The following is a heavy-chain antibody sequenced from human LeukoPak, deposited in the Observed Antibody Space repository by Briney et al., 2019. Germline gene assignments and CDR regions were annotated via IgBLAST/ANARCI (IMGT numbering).Heavy chain of an antibody. CDR1: GFTFSSYS. J-gene: IGHJ4*02. Sequence: PGGSLRLSCAASGFTFSSYSMNWVRQAPGKGLEWVSYISSSSSTIYYADSVKGRFTISRDNAKNSLYLQMNSLRAEDTAVYYCARAIWSGYYVFDYWGQGTLVTVSS. V-gene: IGHV3-48*01. CDR2: ISSSSSTI. CDR3: ARAIWSGYYVFDY. D-gene: IGHD3-3*01.